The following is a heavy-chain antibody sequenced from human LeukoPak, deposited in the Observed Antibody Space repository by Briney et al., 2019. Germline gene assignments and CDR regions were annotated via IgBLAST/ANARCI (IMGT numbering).Heavy chain of an antibody. CDR1: GLTFSTYG. CDR3: ASVCSGTSCHFDY. J-gene: IGHJ4*02. V-gene: IGHV3-33*01. CDR2: IWSDGSNK. Sequence: GGSLRLSCAASGLTFSTYGMYWVRQAPGKGLEWVATIWSDGSNKYYADSVKGRFTISRDNSKNTLYLQMNSLRAEDTAVYYCASVCSGTSCHFDYWGQGTLVTVSS. D-gene: IGHD2-2*01.